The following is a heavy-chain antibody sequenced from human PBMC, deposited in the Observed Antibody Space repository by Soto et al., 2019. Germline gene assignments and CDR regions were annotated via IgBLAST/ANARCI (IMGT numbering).Heavy chain of an antibody. D-gene: IGHD1-1*01. V-gene: IGHV5-10-1*01. CDR1: VWNVCCSW. Sequence: SGEGCVWNVCCSWWTWVHQINEKGLEWMGTIDPSDSYTDYSPSFQGHVTLSADKSRSTAYLQWSSLKASDTAMYYCARHQRLAERRSALDFRGHRTPVTGSS. J-gene: IGHJ5*01. CDR3: ARHQRLAERRSALDF. CDR2: IDPSDSYT.